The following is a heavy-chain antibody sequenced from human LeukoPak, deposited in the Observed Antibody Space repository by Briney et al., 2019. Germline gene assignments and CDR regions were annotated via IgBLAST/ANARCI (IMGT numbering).Heavy chain of an antibody. J-gene: IGHJ3*02. CDR2: ISGSGGST. CDR3: AKPMIVLLDAFDI. D-gene: IGHD3-22*01. Sequence: GGSLRLSCAASGFTFSSYGMHWVRQAPGKGLEWVSAISGSGGSTYYADSVKGRFTISRDNSKNTLYLQMNSLRAEDTAVYYCAKPMIVLLDAFDIWGQGTMVTVSS. V-gene: IGHV3-23*01. CDR1: GFTFSSYG.